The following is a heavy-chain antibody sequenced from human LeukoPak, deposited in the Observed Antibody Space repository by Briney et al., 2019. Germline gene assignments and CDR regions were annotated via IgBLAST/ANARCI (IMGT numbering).Heavy chain of an antibody. V-gene: IGHV1-46*01. CDR3: ARARSYYDTDAFDI. Sequence: ASVKVSSKASGYTFTTFYIHLVRQAPGQGLEWMGIINPSGGSTSYAQRFQGRVTMTRDTSTSTVYIELSSLRSDDTAVYFCARARSYYDTDAFDIWGQGTMVTVSS. CDR1: GYTFTTFY. J-gene: IGHJ3*02. CDR2: INPSGGST. D-gene: IGHD1-26*01.